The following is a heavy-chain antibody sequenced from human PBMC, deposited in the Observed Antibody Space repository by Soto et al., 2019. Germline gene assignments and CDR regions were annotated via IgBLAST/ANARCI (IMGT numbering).Heavy chain of an antibody. Sequence: QVQLVQSGAEVKKPGASMRVSCKASGYSFTDYHIHWVRQAPGQGLEWLGRINPKSGGTSTAQKFQGWVTMTRDRSMSTVYMELTRLRSDDTAVYFCARGHSTDCSNGVCSFFYNHEMDVWGQGTTVTVSS. CDR2: INPKSGGT. V-gene: IGHV1-2*04. CDR1: GYSFTDYH. D-gene: IGHD2-8*01. CDR3: ARGHSTDCSNGVCSFFYNHEMDV. J-gene: IGHJ6*02.